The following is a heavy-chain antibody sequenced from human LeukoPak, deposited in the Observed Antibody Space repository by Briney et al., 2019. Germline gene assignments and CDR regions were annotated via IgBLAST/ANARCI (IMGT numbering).Heavy chain of an antibody. J-gene: IGHJ4*02. CDR2: FDPEDGEA. D-gene: IGHD3-10*01. V-gene: IGHV1-24*01. CDR1: GYTLAEVS. CDR3: ATGGTYYYGNTTYHTFDY. Sequence: ASVKVSCKVSGYTLAEVSIHWVRLAPGKGLECMGGFDPEDGEAFYAKKFQGRVSMTEDTSTDTANMDLSRLRSEDTAVYYCATGGTYYYGNTTYHTFDYWGQGTLLTVSS.